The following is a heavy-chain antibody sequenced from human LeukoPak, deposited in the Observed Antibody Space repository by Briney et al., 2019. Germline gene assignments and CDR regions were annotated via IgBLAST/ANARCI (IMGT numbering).Heavy chain of an antibody. D-gene: IGHD2-2*01. CDR3: ARGGGYCSSTSCYLYHMDV. CDR2: INPDSGGT. Sequence: ASVKVSCXASGYTFSGYYMHWVRQAPGQGLEWMGRINPDSGGTNYAQKFQGRVTMTRDTSISTAYMELRRLRSDDTAVYYCARGGGYCSSTSCYLYHMDVWGKGTTVTVSS. V-gene: IGHV1-2*06. J-gene: IGHJ6*03. CDR1: GYTFSGYY.